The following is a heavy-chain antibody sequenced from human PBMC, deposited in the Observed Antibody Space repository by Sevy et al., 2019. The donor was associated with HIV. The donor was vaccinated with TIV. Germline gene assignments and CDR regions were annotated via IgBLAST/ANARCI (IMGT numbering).Heavy chain of an antibody. J-gene: IGHJ6*02. CDR3: AIGGRYQLLANYYFALDV. D-gene: IGHD2-2*01. Sequence: ASVKVSCRASGGTFSSYSISWVRQAPGQGLEWIGGITRIFKTPNYAQNFQGRVTITADESTSVAYMGLSSLTSDDTAVYYCAIGGRYQLLANYYFALDVWSQGTTVTLSS. V-gene: IGHV1-69*13. CDR2: ITRIFKTP. CDR1: GGTFSSYS.